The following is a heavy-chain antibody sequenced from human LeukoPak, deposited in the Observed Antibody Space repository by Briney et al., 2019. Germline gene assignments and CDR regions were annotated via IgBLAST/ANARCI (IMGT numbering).Heavy chain of an antibody. CDR1: GFSFSNYE. D-gene: IGHD3-10*01. V-gene: IGHV3-30*18. J-gene: IGHJ4*02. CDR2: ISFDGSAK. Sequence: GGSLKLSCAASGFSFSNYEMDWVRQAPGQGLEWVALISFDGSAKYYADSVKGRFTISRDNSKNTLYLQMNSLRAEDTAVYYCAKPLTYYYDSGNFYNGPFFDYWGQGTLVTVSS. CDR3: AKPLTYYYDSGNFYNGPFFDY.